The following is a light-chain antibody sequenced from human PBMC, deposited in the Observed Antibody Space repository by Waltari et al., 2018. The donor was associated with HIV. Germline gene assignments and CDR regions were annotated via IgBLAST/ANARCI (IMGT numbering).Light chain of an antibody. CDR1: QSVLYSSNNKNY. Sequence: DIVMTQSPDSLVVSLGERATINCKSSQSVLYSSNNKNYLAWYQQKLGQSPKLLIYWASTRESGVPDRFSGSGSGTDFTLTISSLQAEDVAVYYCQQYYSTPLTFGQGTKVEIK. CDR2: WAS. V-gene: IGKV4-1*01. CDR3: QQYYSTPLT. J-gene: IGKJ1*01.